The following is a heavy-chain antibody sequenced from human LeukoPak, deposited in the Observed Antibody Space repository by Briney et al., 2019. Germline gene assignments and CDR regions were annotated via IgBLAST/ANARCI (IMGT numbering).Heavy chain of an antibody. D-gene: IGHD3-22*01. Sequence: KPGGSLRLSCAASGFTLSSYSMNWVRQAPGKGLEWVSSISSSSSYIYYADSVKGRFTISRDNAKNSLYLQMNSLRAEDTAVYYCAREAYYYDSSGYYYFDYWGQGTLVTVSS. CDR1: GFTLSSYS. J-gene: IGHJ4*02. V-gene: IGHV3-21*01. CDR2: ISSSSSYI. CDR3: AREAYYYDSSGYYYFDY.